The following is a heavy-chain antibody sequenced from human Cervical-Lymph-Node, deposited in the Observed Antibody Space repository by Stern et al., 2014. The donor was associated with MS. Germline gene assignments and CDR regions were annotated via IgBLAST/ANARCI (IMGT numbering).Heavy chain of an antibody. CDR2: ISSSSSYI. Sequence: EVQLVESGGGLVKPGGSLRLSCAASGFTFSSYSMNWVRQAPGKGLEWVSSISSSSSYIYYADSVKGRFTISRDNAKNSLYLQMNSLRAEDTAVYYCARVGYSYGYGDDWGQGTLVTVSS. V-gene: IGHV3-21*01. J-gene: IGHJ4*02. D-gene: IGHD5-18*01. CDR1: GFTFSSYS. CDR3: ARVGYSYGYGDD.